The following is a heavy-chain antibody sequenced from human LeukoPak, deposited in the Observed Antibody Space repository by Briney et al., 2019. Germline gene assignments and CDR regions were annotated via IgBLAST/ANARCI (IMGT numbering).Heavy chain of an antibody. CDR1: GYSITSGYN. V-gene: IGHV4-38-2*02. CDR3: VRYCSSTTCYTRAVDY. D-gene: IGHD2-2*02. Sequence: PSETLSLTCTVSGYSITSGYNWAWIRQPPGKVLEWIESIYHSGSAYYNPSLKSRVTISVDTSKNQFSLKLSSVTAADTAVYYCVRYCSSTTCYTRAVDYWGQGILVTVSS. J-gene: IGHJ4*02. CDR2: IYHSGSA.